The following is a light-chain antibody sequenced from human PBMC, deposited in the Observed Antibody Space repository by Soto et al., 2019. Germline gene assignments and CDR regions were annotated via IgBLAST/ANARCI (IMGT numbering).Light chain of an antibody. CDR2: DAS. V-gene: IGKV3-11*01. CDR3: RQRSNWPST. CDR1: QSVSGY. J-gene: IGKJ4*01. Sequence: EIVLTQSPATLSLSPGNRATLSCRASQSVSGYLAWYQQKPCQAPRLLIYDASNRATGIPARFSGSGSGTDCSLTITSLEPEDFAVYYCRQRSNWPSTFGGGTKVEI.